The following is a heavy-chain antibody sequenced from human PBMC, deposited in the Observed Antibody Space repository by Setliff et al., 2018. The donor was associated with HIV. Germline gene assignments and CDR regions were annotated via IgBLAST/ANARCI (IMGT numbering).Heavy chain of an antibody. V-gene: IGHV1-18*01. J-gene: IGHJ1*01. CDR1: GGTFSSYA. D-gene: IGHD3-22*01. Sequence: ASVKVSCKASGGTFSSYAISWVRQAPGQGLEWMGWISAYNGNTNYVQNFQGRITMTIDTSTSTAYMELRSLRSDDTAVYYCATVYYYESRDIFYRVEYFHHWGQGTLVTVSS. CDR3: ATVYYYESRDIFYRVEYFHH. CDR2: ISAYNGNT.